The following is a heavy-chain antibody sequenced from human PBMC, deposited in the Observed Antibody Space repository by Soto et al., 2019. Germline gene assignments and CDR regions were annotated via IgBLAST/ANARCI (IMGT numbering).Heavy chain of an antibody. CDR1: GGSISSSSYY. V-gene: IGHV4-39*01. J-gene: IGHJ6*03. CDR2: IYYSGST. Sequence: QLQLQESGPGLVKPSETLSLTCTVSGGSISSSSYYWGWIRQPPGKGLEWIGSIYYSGSTYYNPSLKSRVTLSVDTSKNQFSLQLSSVTAADTAVYYCARCPYPYYYYDYMDVWGKGTTVTGSS. CDR3: ARCPYPYYYYDYMDV.